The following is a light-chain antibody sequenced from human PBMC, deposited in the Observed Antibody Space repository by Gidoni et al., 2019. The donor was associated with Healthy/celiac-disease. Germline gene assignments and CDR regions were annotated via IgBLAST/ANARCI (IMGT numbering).Light chain of an antibody. CDR3: QQLNSYPPALT. V-gene: IGKV1-9*01. CDR2: AAS. Sequence: IQLTQSPSSLSASVGDRVTITCRASQGISSYLAWYQQKPGKAPKFLIYAASTLQSGVPSRFSGSGSGTDFTLTISSLQPEDFATYFCQQLNSYPPALTFGGGTKVEIK. J-gene: IGKJ4*01. CDR1: QGISSY.